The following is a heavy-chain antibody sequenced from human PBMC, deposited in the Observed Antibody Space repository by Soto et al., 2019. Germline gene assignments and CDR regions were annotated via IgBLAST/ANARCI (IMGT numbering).Heavy chain of an antibody. CDR3: ARRGNSSSSGDYYYGMDV. Sequence: VASVKVSCKASGGTFSSYAISWVRQAPGQGLEWMGGIIPIFGTANYAQKFQGRVTITADESTSTAYMELSSLRSEDTAVYYCARRGNSSSSGDYYYGMDVWGQGTTVTVSS. D-gene: IGHD6-6*01. V-gene: IGHV1-69*13. CDR1: GGTFSSYA. CDR2: IIPIFGTA. J-gene: IGHJ6*02.